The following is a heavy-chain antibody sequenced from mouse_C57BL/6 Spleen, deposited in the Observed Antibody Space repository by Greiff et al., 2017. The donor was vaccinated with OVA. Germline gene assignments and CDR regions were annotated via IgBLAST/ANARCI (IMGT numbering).Heavy chain of an antibody. CDR3: RHERLKDYYAMDY. D-gene: IGHD1-3*01. V-gene: IGHV1-15*01. Sequence: VQLQQSGAELVRPGASVTLSCKASGYTFTDYEMHWVKQTPVHGLEWIGAIDPETGGTAYNQKFKGKAILTADKSSSTAYMELRSLTSEDSAVYYCRHERLKDYYAMDYWGQGTSVTVSS. J-gene: IGHJ4*01. CDR1: GYTFTDYE. CDR2: IDPETGGT.